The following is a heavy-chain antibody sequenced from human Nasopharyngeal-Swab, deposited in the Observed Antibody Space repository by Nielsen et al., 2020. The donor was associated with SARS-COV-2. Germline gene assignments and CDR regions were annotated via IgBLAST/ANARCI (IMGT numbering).Heavy chain of an antibody. CDR1: GGSFNGFY. J-gene: IGHJ6*02. CDR2: INHNERT. CDR3: ARAGRVGDAYTGLDV. Sequence: GSRRLSCSVSGGSFNGFYWNWIRQPPGKGLEWIGEINHNERTNYNPSLKSRVTMSVDTSTNQVSLKLNSLAATDTAVYYCARAGRVGDAYTGLDVWGQGTTVTVSS. V-gene: IGHV4-34*01. D-gene: IGHD5-24*01.